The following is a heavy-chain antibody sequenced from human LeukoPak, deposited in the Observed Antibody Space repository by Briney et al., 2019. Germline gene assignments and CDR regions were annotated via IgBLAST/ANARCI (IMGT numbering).Heavy chain of an antibody. CDR2: INPSGGST. V-gene: IGHV1-46*03. D-gene: IGHD5-12*01. CDR1: GYTFTSYY. CDR3: ASSQPSNSGWVWSQRLLGY. J-gene: IGHJ4*02. Sequence: GASVKVSCKASGYTFTSYYMHWVRQAPGQGLEWMGIINPSGGSTSYAQKFQGRVTMTRDTSTSTVYMELSSLRSEDTAVYYCASSQPSNSGWVWSQRLLGYWGQGTLVTVFS.